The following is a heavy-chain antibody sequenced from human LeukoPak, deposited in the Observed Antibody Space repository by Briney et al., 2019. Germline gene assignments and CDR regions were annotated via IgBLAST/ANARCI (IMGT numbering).Heavy chain of an antibody. V-gene: IGHV3-74*03. J-gene: IGHJ4*02. Sequence: GGSLRLSCAASGLTFSPYWMHWVRQAPGKGLVWVSHVNGDGTSTTYADSVKGRFTISRDNAKSTLYLQMNSLRAEDTAVYYCAKRDYDILTGYYHAYWGQGTLLTVSS. CDR3: AKRDYDILTGYYHAY. CDR2: VNGDGTST. D-gene: IGHD3-9*01. CDR1: GLTFSPYW.